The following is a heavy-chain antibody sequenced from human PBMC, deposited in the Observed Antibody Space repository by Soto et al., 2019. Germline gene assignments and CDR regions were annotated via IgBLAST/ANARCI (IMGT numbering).Heavy chain of an antibody. CDR3: ARLDGSRWYHFDY. CDR2: IYYTGIT. J-gene: IGHJ4*02. D-gene: IGHD6-13*01. Sequence: QVQLQESGPGLVKTSETLSLTCAVSGGSISSSSYYWGWIRQPPGKGLEWVGTIYYTGITYYYPSLKSRVTMSVDTSKNQFSLKLTSVTAADTAVYFCARLDGSRWYHFDYWGQGTLVTGSS. CDR1: GGSISSSSYY. V-gene: IGHV4-39*01.